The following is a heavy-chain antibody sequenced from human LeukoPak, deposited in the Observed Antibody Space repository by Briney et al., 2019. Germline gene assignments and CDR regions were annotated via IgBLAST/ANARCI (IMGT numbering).Heavy chain of an antibody. CDR3: ARHRARYCSSTSCQLRRAPLQAFDI. D-gene: IGHD2-2*01. V-gene: IGHV4-39*01. CDR2: IYYSGST. Sequence: PSETLSLTCTVSGGSISSSSYYWGWIRQPPGKGLEWIGSIYYSGSTYYNPSLKSRVTISVDTSKNQFSLKLSSVTAADTAVYYCARHRARYCSSTSCQLRRAPLQAFDIWGQGTMVTVSS. CDR1: GGSISSSSYY. J-gene: IGHJ3*02.